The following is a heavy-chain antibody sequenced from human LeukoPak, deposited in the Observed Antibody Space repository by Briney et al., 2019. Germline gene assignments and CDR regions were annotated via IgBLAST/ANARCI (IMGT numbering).Heavy chain of an antibody. CDR2: INHSGST. Sequence: PSETLPLTCAVYGGSFSGYYWSWIRQPPGKGLEWIGEINHSGSTNYNPSLKSRVTISVDTSKNQFSLKLSSVTAADTAVYYCARGRTHSYYYGSGSYPSRAYYFDYWGQGTLVTVSS. V-gene: IGHV4-34*01. CDR1: GGSFSGYY. CDR3: ARGRTHSYYYGSGSYPSRAYYFDY. J-gene: IGHJ4*02. D-gene: IGHD3-10*01.